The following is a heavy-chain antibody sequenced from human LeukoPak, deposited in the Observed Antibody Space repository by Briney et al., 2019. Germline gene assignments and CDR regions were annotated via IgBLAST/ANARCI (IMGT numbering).Heavy chain of an antibody. V-gene: IGHV3-74*01. Sequence: GGSLRLSCAASGFTFSTHWMHWVRQAPGKGLVWVSRINTDGTGTSYADSVKGRFTISRDNAKNTLYLQMNSLRGEDTAVYHCARDPAYSSGYMDVWGKGTTVTVSS. J-gene: IGHJ6*03. D-gene: IGHD6-19*01. CDR3: ARDPAYSSGYMDV. CDR2: INTDGTGT. CDR1: GFTFSTHW.